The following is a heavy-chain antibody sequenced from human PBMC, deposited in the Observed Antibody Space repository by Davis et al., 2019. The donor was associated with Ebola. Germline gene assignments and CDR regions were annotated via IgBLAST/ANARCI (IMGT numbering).Heavy chain of an antibody. Sequence: PGGSLRLSCADSGFTFSRYWMHWVRQAPGKGLVWVSRINSDGSTTNYADSVKGRFTISRDNAKNTLYLQMNSLRAEDTAVYYCARVELERDYWGQGTLVTVSS. CDR3: ARVELERDY. V-gene: IGHV3-74*01. D-gene: IGHD1-1*01. CDR1: GFTFSRYW. CDR2: INSDGSTT. J-gene: IGHJ4*02.